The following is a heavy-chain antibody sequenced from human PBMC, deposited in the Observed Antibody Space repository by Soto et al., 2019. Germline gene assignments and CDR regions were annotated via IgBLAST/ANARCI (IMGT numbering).Heavy chain of an antibody. CDR2: ISYDGSNK. V-gene: IGHV3-30*18. J-gene: IGHJ4*02. CDR1: GFTFISYG. Sequence: PGGSLRLSCAASGFTFISYGMHWVRQAPGKGLEWVAVISYDGSNKYYADSVKGRFTISRDNSKNTLYLQMNSLRAEDTAVYYCAKLAGYSSGWYTDFDYWGQGTLVTVSS. CDR3: AKLAGYSSGWYTDFDY. D-gene: IGHD6-19*01.